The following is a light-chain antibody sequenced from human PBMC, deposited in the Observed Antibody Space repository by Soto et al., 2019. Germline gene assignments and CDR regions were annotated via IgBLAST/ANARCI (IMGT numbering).Light chain of an antibody. CDR2: GAS. CDR1: QSVNSN. Sequence: EVVMTQSPATLSVSPGARATLSCRASQSVNSNLAGYQQKPGQAPRLLIYGASTRATGILARFRGSGSGKEFTLTISSLQSEDCAVYYCQQYNTWPRTFGQGTKVDIK. V-gene: IGKV3-15*01. CDR3: QQYNTWPRT. J-gene: IGKJ1*01.